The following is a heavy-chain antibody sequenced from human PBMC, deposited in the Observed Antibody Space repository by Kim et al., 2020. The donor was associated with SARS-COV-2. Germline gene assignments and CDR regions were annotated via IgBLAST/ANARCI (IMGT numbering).Heavy chain of an antibody. J-gene: IGHJ4*02. D-gene: IGHD5-18*01. CDR3: ARALSIYSYGSPALAY. CDR2: INHSGST. Sequence: SETLSLTCAVYGGSFSGYYWSWIRQPPGKGLEWIGEINHSGSTNYNPSLKSRVTISVDTSKNQFSLKLSSVTAADTAVYYCARALSIYSYGSPALAYWGQGTLVTVSS. V-gene: IGHV4-34*01. CDR1: GGSFSGYY.